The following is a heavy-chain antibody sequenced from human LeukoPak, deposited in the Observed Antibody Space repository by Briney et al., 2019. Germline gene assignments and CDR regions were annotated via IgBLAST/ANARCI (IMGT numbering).Heavy chain of an antibody. V-gene: IGHV6-1*01. CDR1: GDSVSSNSAA. Sequence: SQTLALTCSISGDSVSSNSAAWNWIRQSPSRGLEWLGRTYYRSKWYNDYAVSLKSRITTNTDTSKNQFSLQLNSVPPEDTAVYYCARERWLQLPYYFDYWGQGTLVTVSS. J-gene: IGHJ4*02. CDR3: ARERWLQLPYYFDY. CDR2: TYYRSKWYN. D-gene: IGHD5-24*01.